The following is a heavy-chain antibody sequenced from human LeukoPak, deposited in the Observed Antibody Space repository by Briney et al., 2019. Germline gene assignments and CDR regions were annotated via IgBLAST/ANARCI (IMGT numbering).Heavy chain of an antibody. D-gene: IGHD3-16*02. V-gene: IGHV4-61*02. CDR3: ARARVIPASFDD. J-gene: IGHJ4*02. CDR2: FYTCVRT. CDR1: GGSITFGSYY. Sequence: PSETLSLTCTVSGGSITFGSYYWSWRRPPAGEGLELIGRFYTCVRTFYHPSLQSRITISLDPSMNQFSLCLRSVTAADMAVYYCARARVIPASFDDWGEGTLVTVSS.